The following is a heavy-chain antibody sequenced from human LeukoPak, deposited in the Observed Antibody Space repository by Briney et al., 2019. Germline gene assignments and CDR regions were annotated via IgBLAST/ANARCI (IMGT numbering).Heavy chain of an antibody. CDR2: FYTSGST. CDR3: ARGPYYDFWSGYPFFDF. D-gene: IGHD3-3*01. CDR1: GGSINSGNYY. Sequence: PSQTLSLTCTVSGGSINSGNYYWYWIRQPAGKGLEWIGRFYTSGSTNYNPPLKSRVTMSVDTSKNQFSLRLSSVTAADTAVYYCARGPYYDFWSGYPFFDFWGQGALVTVSS. J-gene: IGHJ4*02. V-gene: IGHV4-61*02.